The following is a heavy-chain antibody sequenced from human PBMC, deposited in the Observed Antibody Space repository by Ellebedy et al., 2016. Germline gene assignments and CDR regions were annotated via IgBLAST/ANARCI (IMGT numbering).Heavy chain of an antibody. Sequence: SETLSLTCIVSDDSIPDNYWSWIRQPPGKGLEWIGEINHSGSTNYNPSLKSRVTISVDTPKNQFSLKLSSGTAADTAVYYCAGGGYFDYWGQGTLVIVSS. CDR2: INHSGST. CDR1: DDSIPDNY. D-gene: IGHD3-22*01. J-gene: IGHJ4*02. V-gene: IGHV4-34*01. CDR3: AGGGYFDY.